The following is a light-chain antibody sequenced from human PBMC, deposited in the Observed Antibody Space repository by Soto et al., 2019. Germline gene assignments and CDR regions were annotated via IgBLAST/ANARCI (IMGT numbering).Light chain of an antibody. Sequence: DIQMTQSPSSLSASVGDRVTITCRASESISNNLNWYQQKPGKAPKLLIYAASTLQSGVPSRFSGGGSGTDFNLTICTLQAEDVTTYYCQQTYSTPRGAFGQGAKVEIK. CDR3: QQTYSTPRGA. CDR1: ESISNN. CDR2: AAS. V-gene: IGKV1-39*01. J-gene: IGKJ1*01.